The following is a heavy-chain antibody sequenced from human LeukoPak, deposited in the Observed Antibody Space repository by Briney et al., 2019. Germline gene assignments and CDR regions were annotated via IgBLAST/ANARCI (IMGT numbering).Heavy chain of an antibody. J-gene: IGHJ3*02. CDR2: ISGSGGST. CDR3: AKVRTGYSIVGAFDI. D-gene: IGHD3/OR15-3a*01. V-gene: IGHV3-23*01. Sequence: PGGSLRLSCAASGFTFSSYAMSWVRQAPGKGLEWVSAISGSGGSTYYADSVKGRFTISRDNSKNTLYLQMNSLRAEDTAVYCCAKVRTGYSIVGAFDIWGQGTMVTVSS. CDR1: GFTFSSYA.